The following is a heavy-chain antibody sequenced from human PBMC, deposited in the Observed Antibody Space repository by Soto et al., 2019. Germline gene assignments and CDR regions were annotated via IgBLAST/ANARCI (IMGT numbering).Heavy chain of an antibody. V-gene: IGHV3-30-3*01. CDR3: ARVSSGWGSPDY. J-gene: IGHJ4*02. Sequence: QVQLVESGGGVVQPGRSLRLSCAASGFTFSSSAMHWVRQAPGKGLEWVAVISYDGSNKYYADSVKGRFTISRDNSKNTLYLQMNSLRAEDTAVYYCARVSSGWGSPDYWGQGTLVTVSS. CDR1: GFTFSSSA. D-gene: IGHD6-19*01. CDR2: ISYDGSNK.